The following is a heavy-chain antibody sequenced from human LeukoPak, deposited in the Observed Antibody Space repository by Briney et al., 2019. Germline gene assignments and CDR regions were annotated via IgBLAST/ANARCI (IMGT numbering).Heavy chain of an antibody. V-gene: IGHV4-39*01. Sequence: SETLSLTCTVSGGSISSSSYYWGWIRQPPGKGLEWIVSIYYSGSTYYSPSLKSRVTVSLDTSKNQFSLKMSSVTAADTAVYYCARLQAYCGGDCYTSGYWGQGTLVTVSS. J-gene: IGHJ4*02. CDR1: GGSISSSSYY. D-gene: IGHD2-21*02. CDR3: ARLQAYCGGDCYTSGY. CDR2: IYYSGST.